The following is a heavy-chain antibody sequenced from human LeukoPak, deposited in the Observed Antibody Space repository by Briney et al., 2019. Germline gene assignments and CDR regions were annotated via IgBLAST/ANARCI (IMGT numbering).Heavy chain of an antibody. CDR2: IRYDGSNK. CDR3: AKDRSDCSSTSCYAWGPFDY. CDR1: GFTFSSYG. D-gene: IGHD2-2*01. Sequence: GGSLRLSCAASGFTFSSYGMHWVRQAPGKGLEWVAFIRYDGSNKYYADSVKGRFTISRDNSKSTLYLQMNSLRAEDTAVYYCAKDRSDCSSTSCYAWGPFDYWGQGTLVTVSS. V-gene: IGHV3-30*02. J-gene: IGHJ4*02.